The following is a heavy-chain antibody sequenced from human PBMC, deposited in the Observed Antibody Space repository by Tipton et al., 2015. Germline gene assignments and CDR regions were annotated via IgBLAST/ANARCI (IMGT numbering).Heavy chain of an antibody. Sequence: TLSLTCDVSGYSISSGYYWSWIRQPPGKGLEWIGEINHSGSTNYNPSLKGRLTMSIDTSKNQFSLNLSSVTAADTAVYYCATGRSMAARPFDYWGQGTLVTVSS. CDR3: ATGRSMAARPFDY. V-gene: IGHV4-38-2*01. D-gene: IGHD6-6*01. J-gene: IGHJ4*02. CDR2: INHSGST. CDR1: GYSISSGYY.